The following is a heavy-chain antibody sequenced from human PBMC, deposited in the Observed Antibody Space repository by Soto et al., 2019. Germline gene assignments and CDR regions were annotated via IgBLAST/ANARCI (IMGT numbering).Heavy chain of an antibody. J-gene: IGHJ4*02. V-gene: IGHV3-30*03. CDR1: GFTFSSYG. CDR3: ARHRYCSSTSCHYYFDY. CDR2: ISNDGSNK. D-gene: IGHD2-2*01. Sequence: GGSLRLSCVASGFTFSSYGMHWVRQAPGKGLEWVAVISNDGSNKYYADSVKGRFTISRDNSKNTLFLQMNSLRAGDTAVYYCARHRYCSSTSCHYYFDYWGQGTLVPVSS.